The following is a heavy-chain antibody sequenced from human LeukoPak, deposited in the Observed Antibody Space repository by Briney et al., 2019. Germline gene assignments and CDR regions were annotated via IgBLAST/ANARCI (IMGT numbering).Heavy chain of an antibody. V-gene: IGHV1-46*01. J-gene: IGHJ4*02. CDR3: ARDQEGFDY. CDR1: GYTFTSNY. Sequence: ASVNVSCKASGYTFTSNYIHWVRQAPGQGLEWMGMIYPRDGSTGYAQKFQGRVTVTRDTSTSTVHMELSGLRPEDTAVYYCARDQEGFDYWGQGTLVTVSS. CDR2: IYPRDGST.